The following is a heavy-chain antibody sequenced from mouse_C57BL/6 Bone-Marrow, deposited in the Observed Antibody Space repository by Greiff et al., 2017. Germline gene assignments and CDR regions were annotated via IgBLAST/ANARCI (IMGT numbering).Heavy chain of an antibody. D-gene: IGHD1-1*01. CDR3: GRERGAVVDY. Sequence: DVQLVESGGGLVKPGGSLKLSCAASGFTFSSYAMSWVRQTPEKRLEWVAPISDGGCYTYYPDNVKGRFTISRDNAKNNLYLQMSQLKSEDTAMYYCGRERGAVVDYWGQGTSLTVSS. CDR2: ISDGGCYT. J-gene: IGHJ2*02. V-gene: IGHV5-4*01. CDR1: GFTFSSYA.